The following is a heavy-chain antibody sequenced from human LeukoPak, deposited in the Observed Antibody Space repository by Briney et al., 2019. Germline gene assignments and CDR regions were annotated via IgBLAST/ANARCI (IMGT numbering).Heavy chain of an antibody. CDR1: GFNFSTYW. J-gene: IGHJ4*02. D-gene: IGHD1-1*01. V-gene: IGHV3-7*01. Sequence: GGSLRLSCAASGFNFSTYWMSWVRQAPGKGLEWVANIKQDGSEKYYMDSVRGRFTISRDNAKNSLYLQMNSLGAEDTAVYHCARDLTGTGDYWGQGTLVTVSS. CDR3: ARDLTGTGDY. CDR2: IKQDGSEK.